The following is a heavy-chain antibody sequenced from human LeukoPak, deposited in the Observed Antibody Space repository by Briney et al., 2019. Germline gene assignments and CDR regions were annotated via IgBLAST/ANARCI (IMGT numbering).Heavy chain of an antibody. CDR2: IADAGT. J-gene: IGHJ3*01. Sequence: GGSLRLSRAASGFTFNDFAMTWGRQDPGKGLEWVSTIADAGTYYADSVKGRFIISRDNSKNMLYLQLNSLRADDTAMYYCARNLGPFDVRGHGTMVTVSS. V-gene: IGHV3-23*01. CDR1: GFTFNDFA. CDR3: ARNLGPFDV. D-gene: IGHD3-16*01.